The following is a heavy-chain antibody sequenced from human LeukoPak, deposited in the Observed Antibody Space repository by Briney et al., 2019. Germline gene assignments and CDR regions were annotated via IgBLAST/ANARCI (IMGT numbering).Heavy chain of an antibody. D-gene: IGHD2-15*01. V-gene: IGHV3-30*18. CDR1: GFTFSSYG. Sequence: GGSLRLSCAASGFTFSSYGMHWVRQAPGKGLEWVAVISYDGSNKYYADSVKGRFTISRDNSKNTLYLQMNSLRAEDTAVYYCAKARRATQQVYYFDYWGQGTLVTVSS. CDR2: ISYDGSNK. CDR3: AKARRATQQVYYFDY. J-gene: IGHJ4*02.